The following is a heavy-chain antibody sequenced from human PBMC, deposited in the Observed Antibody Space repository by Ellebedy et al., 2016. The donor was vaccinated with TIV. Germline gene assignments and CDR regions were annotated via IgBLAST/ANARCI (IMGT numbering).Heavy chain of an antibody. CDR1: GFTFITYG. J-gene: IGHJ4*02. D-gene: IGHD4-23*01. CDR3: ARGGGGGVDY. V-gene: IGHV3-30*02. CDR2: IQYDGSNK. Sequence: GESLKISCAASGFTFITYGMHWVRQAPGKGLEWVAFIQYDGSNKNYADSVKGRVTISRDNSKNTLYLQMNSLRSEDTAVYYCARGGGGGVDYWGQGSLVTVSS.